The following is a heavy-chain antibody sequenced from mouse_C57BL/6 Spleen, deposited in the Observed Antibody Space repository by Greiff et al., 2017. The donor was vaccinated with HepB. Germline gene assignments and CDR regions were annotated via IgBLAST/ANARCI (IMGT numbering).Heavy chain of an antibody. CDR2: ISDGGSYT. CDR1: GFTFSSYA. V-gene: IGHV5-4*01. D-gene: IGHD1-1*01. Sequence: LVESGGGLVKPGGSLKLSCAASGFTFSSYAMSWVRQTPEKRLEWVATISDGGSYTYYPDNVKGRFTISRDNAKNNLYLQMSHLKSEDTAMYYCAREIRGSNFDYWGQGTTLTVSS. CDR3: AREIRGSNFDY. J-gene: IGHJ2*01.